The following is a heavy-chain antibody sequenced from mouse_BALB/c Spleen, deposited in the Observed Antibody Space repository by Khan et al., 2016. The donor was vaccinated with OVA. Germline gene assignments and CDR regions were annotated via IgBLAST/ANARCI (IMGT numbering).Heavy chain of an antibody. V-gene: IGHV2-6-1*01. CDR3: ARQPYCHYYVMDY. CDR1: GFSLTNYG. CDR2: IWSDGST. J-gene: IGHJ4*01. D-gene: IGHD2-10*01. Sequence: VELVESGPALVAPSQSLSITCTISGFSLTNYGVHWVRQPPGKGLEWLVVIWSDGSTTYNSAIKSRLSISKDNSKRQVFLIMYSLQTADTSYYYCARQPYCHYYVMDYWGQGTSVTVSS.